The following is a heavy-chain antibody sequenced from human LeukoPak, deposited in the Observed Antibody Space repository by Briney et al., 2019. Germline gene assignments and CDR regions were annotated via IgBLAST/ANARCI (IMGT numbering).Heavy chain of an antibody. D-gene: IGHD1-26*01. V-gene: IGHV2-70*11. CDR1: GFCLVTSGMS. J-gene: IGHJ4*02. CDR2: IDWDDDK. CDR3: ARIHIVRGREPFDC. Sequence: SGPTLVNPTPTLRLTCTLSGFCLVTSGMSVSWIRQPPGKALEWLARIDWDDDKYYSTSLKTRLTISKDASKNQVVLTMTNMDPVGTATYYWARIHIVRGREPFDCCGQGTLVTVSS.